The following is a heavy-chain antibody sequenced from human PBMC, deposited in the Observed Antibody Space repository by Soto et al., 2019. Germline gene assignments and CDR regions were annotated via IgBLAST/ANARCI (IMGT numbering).Heavy chain of an antibody. CDR3: AKVRDYCSGGSCYGFDP. CDR2: ISGSGGST. D-gene: IGHD2-15*01. CDR1: GFTFSSYA. Sequence: GGSLRLSWGASGFTFSSYAMSWVRQAPGKGLEWVSAISGSGGSTYYADSVKGRFTISRDNSKNTLYLQMNSLRAEDTAVYYCAKVRDYCSGGSCYGFDPWGQGTLVTVSS. J-gene: IGHJ5*02. V-gene: IGHV3-23*01.